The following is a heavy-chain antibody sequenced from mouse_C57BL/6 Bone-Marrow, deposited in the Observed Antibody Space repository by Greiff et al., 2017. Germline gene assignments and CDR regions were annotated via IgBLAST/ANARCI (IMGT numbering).Heavy chain of an antibody. V-gene: IGHV1-55*01. CDR3: ARGIYYDYDEAWFAY. CDR1: GYTFTSYW. CDR2: IYPGSGST. J-gene: IGHJ3*01. D-gene: IGHD2-4*01. Sequence: QVQLQQPGAELVKPGASVKMSCKASGYTFTSYWITWVKQRPGQGLEWIGDIYPGSGSTNYNEKFKSKATLTVDTSSSPAYMQLSSLTSEDSAVYYCARGIYYDYDEAWFAYWGQGTLVTVSA.